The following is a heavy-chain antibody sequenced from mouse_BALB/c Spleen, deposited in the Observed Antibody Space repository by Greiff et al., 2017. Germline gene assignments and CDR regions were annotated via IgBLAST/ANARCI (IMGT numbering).Heavy chain of an antibody. CDR2: IRNKANGYTT. CDR1: GFTFTDYY. D-gene: IGHD4-1*01. V-gene: IGHV7-3*02. Sequence: EVKLMESGGGLVQPGGSLRLSCATSGFTFTDYYMSWVRQPPGKALEWLGFIRNKANGYTTEYSASVKGRFTISRDNSQSILYLQMNTLRAEDSATYCCASLTGTWFAYWGQGTLVTVSA. CDR3: ASLTGTWFAY. J-gene: IGHJ3*01.